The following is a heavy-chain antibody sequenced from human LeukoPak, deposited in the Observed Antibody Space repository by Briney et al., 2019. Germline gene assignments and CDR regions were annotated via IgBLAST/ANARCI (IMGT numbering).Heavy chain of an antibody. Sequence: ASVKVSCKASGYTFTGYYMHWVRQAPGQGLEWMGWINPNSGGTNYAQKFQGRVTMTRDTSISTAYMELSRLRSDDTAVYYCARADDSSGYSFDYWGQGTLVTVSS. J-gene: IGHJ4*02. CDR1: GYTFTGYY. CDR3: ARADDSSGYSFDY. V-gene: IGHV1-2*02. D-gene: IGHD3-22*01. CDR2: INPNSGGT.